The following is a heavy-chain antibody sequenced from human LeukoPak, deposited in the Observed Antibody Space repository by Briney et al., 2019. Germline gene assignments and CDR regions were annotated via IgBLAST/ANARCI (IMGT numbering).Heavy chain of an antibody. CDR2: ISYDGSNK. J-gene: IGHJ4*02. CDR1: GFTFSSYA. D-gene: IGHD3-10*01. Sequence: GGSLRLSCAASGFTFSSYAMHWVRQAPGKGLEWVAVISYDGSNKYYADSVKGRFTISRDNSKNTLDLQMNSLRAEDTAVYYCARGPYYYGAGIRSWGQGTLVTVSS. CDR3: ARGPYYYGAGIRS. V-gene: IGHV3-30*04.